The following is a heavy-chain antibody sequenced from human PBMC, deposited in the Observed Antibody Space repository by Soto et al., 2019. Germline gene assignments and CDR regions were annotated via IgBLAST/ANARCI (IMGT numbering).Heavy chain of an antibody. CDR2: ISGSGGST. V-gene: IGHV3-23*01. Sequence: PGGALRLFCAASGFTFSIFAMSGVRQSPGKGLEWVSTISGSGGSTYYADAVKGRFTISRDNSMGTLYLQMKSLRVEDTAIYYCAKEVSLGSTVDLGYWGQGALVTVSS. CDR3: AKEVSLGSTVDLGY. CDR1: GFTFSIFA. D-gene: IGHD7-27*01. J-gene: IGHJ4*02.